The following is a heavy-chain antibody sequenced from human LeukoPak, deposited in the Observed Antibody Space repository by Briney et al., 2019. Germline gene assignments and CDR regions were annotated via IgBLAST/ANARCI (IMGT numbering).Heavy chain of an antibody. Sequence: ASVKVSCKVSGYTLTELSMHWVRQAPGKGLEWMGGFDPEDGETIYAQKFQGRVTMTEDTSTVTAYMELSSLRSEDTAVYYCATASWIAAAGGGIGVDPWGQGTLVTVSS. CDR1: GYTLTELS. D-gene: IGHD6-13*01. J-gene: IGHJ5*02. CDR2: FDPEDGET. CDR3: ATASWIAAAGGGIGVDP. V-gene: IGHV1-24*01.